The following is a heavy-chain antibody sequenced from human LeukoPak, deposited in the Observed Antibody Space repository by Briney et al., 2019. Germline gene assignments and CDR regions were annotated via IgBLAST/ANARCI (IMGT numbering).Heavy chain of an antibody. CDR3: ARARPDTAMVGGPWH. Sequence: GGSLRLSCAASGFTFSSYAMSWVRQAPGKGLEWVANIKQDGSEKYYVDSVKGRFTISRDNAKNSLYLQMNSLRAEDTAVYYCARARPDTAMVGGPWHWGQGTLVTVSS. D-gene: IGHD5-18*01. CDR2: IKQDGSEK. V-gene: IGHV3-7*01. J-gene: IGHJ4*02. CDR1: GFTFSSYA.